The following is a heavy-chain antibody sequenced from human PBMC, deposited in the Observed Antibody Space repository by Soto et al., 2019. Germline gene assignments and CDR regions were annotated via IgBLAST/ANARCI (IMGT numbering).Heavy chain of an antibody. CDR1: GYTFSSIV. CDR2: ISPYKGNT. D-gene: IGHD3-10*01. J-gene: IGHJ4*02. CDR3: ARDLDGSGRYYTDY. V-gene: IGHV1-18*01. Sequence: ASVKVSCKASGYTFSSIVLSWVRQAPGQGLEWIGWISPYKGNTHYAQGLQGRVTMATYTSMSRSDMEIRSLRSDDTDVYYCARDLDGSGRYYTDYRCQRILVTVSS.